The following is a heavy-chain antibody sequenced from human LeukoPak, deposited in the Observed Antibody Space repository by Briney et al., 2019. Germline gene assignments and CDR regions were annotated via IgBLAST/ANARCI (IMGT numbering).Heavy chain of an antibody. CDR1: GGSISSSCYY. CDR2: IYYSGST. J-gene: IGHJ4*02. V-gene: IGHV4-39*01. D-gene: IGHD6-19*01. CDR3: AIHPLAVAGFDY. Sequence: PSETLSLTCTVSGGSISSSCYYWGWIRQPPGKGLERIGSIYYSGSTYYNPSLKSQVTISVDTSKNQFSPKLSSVTAADTAVYYCAIHPLAVAGFDYWGQGTLVTVSS.